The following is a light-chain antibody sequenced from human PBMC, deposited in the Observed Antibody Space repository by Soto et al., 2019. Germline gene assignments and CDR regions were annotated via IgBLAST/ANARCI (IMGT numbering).Light chain of an antibody. CDR3: HLYGASPPT. CDR1: QSVSSSD. Sequence: EVVLTQSPGTLSLSPGERATLSCRASQSVSSSDLAWYQQKPGQAPRLLISGASGRATGIPDRFSASGSGTDFTLTISRLEPEDSAVFYCHLYGASPPTFGQGTKVDTK. CDR2: GAS. V-gene: IGKV3-20*01. J-gene: IGKJ1*01.